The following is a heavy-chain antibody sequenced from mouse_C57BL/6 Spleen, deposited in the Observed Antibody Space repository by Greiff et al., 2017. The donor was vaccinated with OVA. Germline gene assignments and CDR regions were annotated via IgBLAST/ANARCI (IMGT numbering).Heavy chain of an antibody. CDR3: TRGMSDY. CDR2: IDPETGGT. CDR1: GYTFTDYE. J-gene: IGHJ2*01. Sequence: QVQLQQSGAELVRPGASVTLSCKASGYTFTDYEMHWVKQTPVHGLEWIGAIDPETGGTAYNQKFKGKAILTADKSSSTAYMELRSLTSEDAAVYYCTRGMSDYWGQGTTLTVAS. V-gene: IGHV1-15*01.